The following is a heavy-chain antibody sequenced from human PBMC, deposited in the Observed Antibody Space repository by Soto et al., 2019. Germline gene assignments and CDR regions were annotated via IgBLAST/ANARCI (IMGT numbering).Heavy chain of an antibody. Sequence: GGSLRLSCAASGFTVGSNYMSWVRQAPGKGLEWVSVIYSGGSTYYADSVKGRFTISRDNSKNTLYLQMNSLRAEDTAVYYCARAPRITMVRGARYFDYWGQGTLVTVSS. D-gene: IGHD3-10*01. CDR2: IYSGGST. CDR1: GFTVGSNY. CDR3: ARAPRITMVRGARYFDY. V-gene: IGHV3-66*01. J-gene: IGHJ4*02.